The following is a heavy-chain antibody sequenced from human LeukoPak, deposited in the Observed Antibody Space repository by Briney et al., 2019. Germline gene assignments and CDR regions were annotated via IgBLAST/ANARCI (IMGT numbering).Heavy chain of an antibody. CDR3: AKCPRIDAAAGLFDY. J-gene: IGHJ4*02. Sequence: GGSLRLSCAASGFTFSDYYMSWIRQAPGKGLEWVSAISGSGGSTYYADSVKGRFTISRDNSKNTLYLQMNSLRAEDTAVYYCAKCPRIDAAAGLFDYWGQGALVTVSS. D-gene: IGHD6-13*01. V-gene: IGHV3-23*01. CDR2: ISGSGGST. CDR1: GFTFSDYY.